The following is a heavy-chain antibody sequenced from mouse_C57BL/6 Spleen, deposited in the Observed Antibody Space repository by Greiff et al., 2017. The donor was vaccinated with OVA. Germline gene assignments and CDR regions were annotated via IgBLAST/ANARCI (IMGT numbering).Heavy chain of an antibody. CDR3: ARGLDYGLPDY. CDR2: IHPNSGST. D-gene: IGHD2-4*01. J-gene: IGHJ2*01. Sequence: QVHVKQSGAELVKPGASVKLSCKASGYTFTSYWMHWVKQRPGQGLEWIGMIHPNSGSTNYNEKFKSKATLTVDKSSSTAYMQLSSLTSEDSAVYYCARGLDYGLPDYWGQGTTLTVSS. CDR1: GYTFTSYW. V-gene: IGHV1-64*01.